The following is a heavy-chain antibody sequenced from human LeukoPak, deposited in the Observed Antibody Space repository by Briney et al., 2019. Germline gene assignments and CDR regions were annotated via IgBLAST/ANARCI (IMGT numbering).Heavy chain of an antibody. CDR2: ISLTGRT. D-gene: IGHD6-13*01. J-gene: IGHJ3*02. V-gene: IGHV4-4*02. CDR3: ARRTAAGNDAFDI. CDR1: GGSISSTNW. Sequence: PSGTLSLTCGVSGGSISSTNWWSWVRQPPGQGLEWIGEISLTGRTNYNPSLDGRVTMSLDESSNQFSLKLSSVTAADTAVYYCARRTAAGNDAFDIWGQGTMVTVSS.